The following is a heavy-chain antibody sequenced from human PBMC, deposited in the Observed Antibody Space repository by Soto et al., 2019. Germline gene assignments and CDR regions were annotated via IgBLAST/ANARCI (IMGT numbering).Heavy chain of an antibody. CDR1: GFTFSNAW. Sequence: EVQLVESGGGLVKPGGSLRLSCAASGFTFSNAWMNWVRQAPGKGLEWVGRIKSKSDGETTDYAAPVKGRFTISRDDSKNTLYLQMNSLKTEDTAAYYCTTGLTYYYDSSGYYWEGGMDVWGQGITVTVSS. CDR2: IKSKSDGETT. CDR3: TTGLTYYYDSSGYYWEGGMDV. V-gene: IGHV3-15*01. J-gene: IGHJ6*02. D-gene: IGHD3-22*01.